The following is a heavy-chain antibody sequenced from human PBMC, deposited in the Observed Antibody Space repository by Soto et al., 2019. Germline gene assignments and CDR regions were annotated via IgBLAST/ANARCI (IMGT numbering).Heavy chain of an antibody. V-gene: IGHV4-61*01. CDR3: ARDRRDGYNYEVY. D-gene: IGHD5-12*01. CDR2: IYYSGST. CDR1: GGSVSSGSYY. Sequence: QVQLQESGPGLVKPSETLSLTCTVSGGSVSSGSYYWSWIRQPPGKGLEWIGYIYYSGSTNYNPSLKSRVTLSVDTSKNQFSLKLSSVTAADTAVYYCARDRRDGYNYEVYWGQGTLVTVSS. J-gene: IGHJ4*02.